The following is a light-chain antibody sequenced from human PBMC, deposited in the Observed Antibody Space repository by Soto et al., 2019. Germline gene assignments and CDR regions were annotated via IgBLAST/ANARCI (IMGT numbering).Light chain of an antibody. CDR1: QSLLHSNGYNY. J-gene: IGKJ1*01. CDR2: LGS. V-gene: IGKV2-28*01. Sequence: DIVMTRSPLSLPVTPGEPASISCRSSQSLLHSNGYNYLDWYLQKPGQSPKLLIYLGSNRASGVPDRFSGSGSGTDFTLKISRVEAEDVGVYYCMQALQTPPTFGQGTKVEIK. CDR3: MQALQTPPT.